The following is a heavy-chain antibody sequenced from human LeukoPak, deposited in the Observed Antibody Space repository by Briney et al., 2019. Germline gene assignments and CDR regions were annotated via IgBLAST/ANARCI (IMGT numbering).Heavy chain of an antibody. J-gene: IGHJ1*01. Sequence: SETLSLTCAVYGGSFSGYYWSWIRQPPGKGLEWIGEINHSGSTNYNPSLKSRVTISVGTSKNQFSLKLSSVTAADTAVYYCARHGRGDGYQYFQHWGQGTLVTVSS. V-gene: IGHV4-34*01. CDR1: GGSFSGYY. CDR2: INHSGST. CDR3: ARHGRGDGYQYFQH. D-gene: IGHD5-24*01.